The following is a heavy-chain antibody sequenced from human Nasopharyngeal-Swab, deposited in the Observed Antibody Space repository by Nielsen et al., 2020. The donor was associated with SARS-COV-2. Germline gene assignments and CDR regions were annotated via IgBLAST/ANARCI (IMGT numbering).Heavy chain of an antibody. J-gene: IGHJ6*03. D-gene: IGHD3-22*01. CDR3: AREGERTYYYDSSGYYPSGGYYYYYMDV. CDR2: INAGNGNT. V-gene: IGHV1-3*01. CDR1: GYTFTSYA. Sequence: ASVKVSCKASGYTFTSYAMHWVRQAPGQRLEWMGWINAGNGNTKYSQKFQGRVTMTRNTSISTAYMELSSLRSEDTAVYYCAREGERTYYYDSSGYYPSGGYYYYYMDVWGKGTTVTVSS.